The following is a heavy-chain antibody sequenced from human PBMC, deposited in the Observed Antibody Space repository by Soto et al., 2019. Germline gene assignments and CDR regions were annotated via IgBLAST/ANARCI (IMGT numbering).Heavy chain of an antibody. V-gene: IGHV4-31*03. Sequence: QVQLQESGPGLVKPSQTLSLTCTVSGGSISSGGYYWSWIRQHPGKGLEWIGDIYYSGSTYYNPSHKSRVTISVDTSKNLFSLKLSSVTAADTAGYYCAGRYGGNFDYWGQGTLVTVSS. D-gene: IGHD2-15*01. CDR1: GGSISSGGYY. CDR2: IYYSGST. J-gene: IGHJ4*02. CDR3: AGRYGGNFDY.